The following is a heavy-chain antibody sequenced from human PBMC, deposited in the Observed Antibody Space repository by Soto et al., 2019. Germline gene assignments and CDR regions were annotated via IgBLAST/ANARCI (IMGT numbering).Heavy chain of an antibody. V-gene: IGHV1-69*13. J-gene: IGHJ6*02. CDR2: IIPIFGTA. CDR3: ARDRDHVAGTTYYYYGMDV. Sequence: SVTVSCRSSEGTCIRADIIWVGQAPVLVIERMGGIIPIFGTANYAQKFQGRVTITADESTSTAYMELSSLRSEDTAVYYCARDRDHVAGTTYYYYGMDVWGQGTTVTVSS. D-gene: IGHD1-7*01. CDR1: EGTCIRAD.